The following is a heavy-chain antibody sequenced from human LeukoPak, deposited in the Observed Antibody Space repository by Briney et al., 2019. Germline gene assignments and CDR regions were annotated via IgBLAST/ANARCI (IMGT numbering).Heavy chain of an antibody. CDR1: GFTFSSYA. CDR2: ISGSGGST. J-gene: IGHJ4*02. D-gene: IGHD3-22*01. CDR3: AKDLYYDSSGYPTEWDY. V-gene: IGHV3-23*01. Sequence: PGGSLRLSCAASGFTFSSYAMSWVRQAPGKGLEWVSAISGSGGSTYYADSVKGRFTISRDNSKNTLYLQMNSLRAEDTAVYYCAKDLYYDSSGYPTEWDYWGQGTLVTVSS.